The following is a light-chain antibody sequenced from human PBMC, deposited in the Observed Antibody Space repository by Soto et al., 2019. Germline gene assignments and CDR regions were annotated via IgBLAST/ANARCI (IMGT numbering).Light chain of an antibody. V-gene: IGKV2-28*01. J-gene: IGKJ1*01. CDR2: LGS. CDR3: MQALQAPLT. CDR1: QSLLHSNGYNY. Sequence: DIVMTQSPLSLPVTPGEPASISCRSSQSLLHSNGYNYLDWYVQKPGQSPQLLIYLGSNRASGVPDRFSGSGSGTDFTLKISRVEAEDVGLYYCMQALQAPLTFGQGTKVEIK.